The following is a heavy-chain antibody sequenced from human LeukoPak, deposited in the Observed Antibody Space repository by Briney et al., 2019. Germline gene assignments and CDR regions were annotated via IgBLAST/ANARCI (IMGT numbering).Heavy chain of an antibody. J-gene: IGHJ4*02. V-gene: IGHV1-46*01. CDR3: ATSSAIVVVPAAPNAPDY. CDR1: GYTFTSYY. CDR2: INPSGGST. D-gene: IGHD2-2*01. Sequence: ASVKVSCKASGYTFTSYYMHWVRQAPGQGLEWMGIINPSGGSTSYAQKFQGRVTMTRDTSTSTVYMELSSLRSEDTAVYYSATSSAIVVVPAAPNAPDYWGQGTLVTVSS.